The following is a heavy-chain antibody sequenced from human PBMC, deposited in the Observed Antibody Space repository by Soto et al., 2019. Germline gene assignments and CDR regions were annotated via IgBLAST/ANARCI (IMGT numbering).Heavy chain of an antibody. CDR3: ARDRVEVVRGVIITGFMDV. CDR1: GGSISSGGYY. D-gene: IGHD3-10*01. Sequence: SETLSLTCTVSGGSISSGGYYWSWIRQHPGKGLEWIGYIYYSGSTYYNPSLKSRVTISVDTSKNQFSLKLSSVTAADTAVYYCARDRVEVVRGVIITGFMDVWGQGTTVTVSS. J-gene: IGHJ6*02. CDR2: IYYSGST. V-gene: IGHV4-31*03.